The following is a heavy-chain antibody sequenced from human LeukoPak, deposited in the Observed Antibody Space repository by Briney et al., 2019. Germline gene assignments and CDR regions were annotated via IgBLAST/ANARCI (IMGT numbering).Heavy chain of an antibody. CDR3: AKGSHYYDSSGYFAGFDY. CDR1: GFTFSSYA. J-gene: IGHJ4*02. V-gene: IGHV3-30*01. D-gene: IGHD3-22*01. Sequence: GGSLRLSCAASGFTFSSYAMHWVRQAPGKGLEWVALISYDGTSKFYEDSVKGRFTISRDNSKNTLFLQVNSLRAEDTAVYYCAKGSHYYDSSGYFAGFDYWGQGTLVTVSS. CDR2: ISYDGTSK.